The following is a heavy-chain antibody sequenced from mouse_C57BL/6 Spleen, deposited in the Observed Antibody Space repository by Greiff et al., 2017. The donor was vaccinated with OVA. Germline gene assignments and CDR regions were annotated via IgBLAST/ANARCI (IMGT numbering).Heavy chain of an antibody. CDR1: GYTFTSYW. CDR3: ARWYYDYGARDFAY. Sequence: QVQLQQSGTELVKPGASVKLSCKASGYTFTSYWMHWVKQRPGQGLEWIGNINPSNGGTNYNEKFKSKATVTVDKSSSTAYMQLSSLTSEDSAVYYCARWYYDYGARDFAYWGQGTLVTVSA. CDR2: INPSNGGT. D-gene: IGHD2-4*01. J-gene: IGHJ3*01. V-gene: IGHV1-53*01.